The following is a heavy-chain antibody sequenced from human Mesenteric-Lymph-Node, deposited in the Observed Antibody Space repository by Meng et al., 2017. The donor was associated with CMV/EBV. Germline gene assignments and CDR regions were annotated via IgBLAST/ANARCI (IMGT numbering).Heavy chain of an antibody. J-gene: IGHJ6*02. CDR1: GYTFTSYG. V-gene: IGHV1-18*01. CDR3: ARVKCSSTSCHSHYYYGMDV. D-gene: IGHD2-2*01. CDR2: ISAYNGNT. Sequence: ASVKVSCKASGYTFTSYGISWVRQAPGQGLEWMGWISAYNGNTNYAQKLQGRVTITADKSTSTAYMELSSLRSEDTAVYYCARVKCSSTSCHSHYYYGMDVWGQGTTVTVSS.